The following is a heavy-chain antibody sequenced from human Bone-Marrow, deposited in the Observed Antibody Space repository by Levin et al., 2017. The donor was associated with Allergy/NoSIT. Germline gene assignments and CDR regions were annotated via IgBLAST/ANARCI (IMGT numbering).Heavy chain of an antibody. CDR1: GFTFHEHA. CDR2: FMWDSSQI. CDR3: GKDQSPGGMDV. V-gene: IGHV3-9*01. Sequence: PGGSLRLSCEGSGFTFHEHAMHWVRQTPGKGLEWVAGFMWDSSQIDYADSVKGRFTISRDNAKNSLYLQMNSLRVEDTALYYCGKDQSPGGMDVWGQGTTVTVSS. D-gene: IGHD3-10*01. J-gene: IGHJ6*02.